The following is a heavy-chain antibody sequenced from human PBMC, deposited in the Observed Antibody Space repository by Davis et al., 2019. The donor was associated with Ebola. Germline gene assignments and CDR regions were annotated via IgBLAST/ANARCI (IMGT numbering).Heavy chain of an antibody. V-gene: IGHV3-30*18. D-gene: IGHD2-15*01. CDR2: ISYDGSNK. CDR3: AKTDTIGSRVVIGATGVDF. Sequence: GGSLRLSCAASGFTFSSYGMHWVRQAPGKGLEWVAVISYDGSNKYYADSVKGRFTISRDNSKNTLYLQMNSLRAEDTSVYYCAKTDTIGSRVVIGATGVDFWGQGTLVTVSS. J-gene: IGHJ4*02. CDR1: GFTFSSYG.